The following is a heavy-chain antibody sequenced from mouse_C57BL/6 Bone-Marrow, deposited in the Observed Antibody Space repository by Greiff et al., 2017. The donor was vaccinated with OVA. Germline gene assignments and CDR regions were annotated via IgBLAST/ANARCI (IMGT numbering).Heavy chain of an antibody. CDR3: TRPYYYGSTYWYFDV. J-gene: IGHJ1*03. D-gene: IGHD1-1*01. CDR2: IDPETGGT. V-gene: IGHV1-15*01. Sequence: SGAELVRPGASVTLSCKASGYTFTDYEMHWVKQTPVHGLEWIGAIDPETGGTAYNQKFKGKAILTADKSSSTAYMELRSLTSEDSAVYYCTRPYYYGSTYWYFDVWGTGTTVTVSS. CDR1: GYTFTDYE.